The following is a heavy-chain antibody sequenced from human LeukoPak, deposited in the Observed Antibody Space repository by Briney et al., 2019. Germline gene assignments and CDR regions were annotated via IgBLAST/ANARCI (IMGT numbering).Heavy chain of an antibody. CDR2: IKSKTDGGTT. CDR1: GFTFSNAW. Sequence: PGGSLRLSCVASGFTFSNAWMTWVRQAPGKGLEWVGRIKSKTDGGTTDYAAPVKGRFTISRDDSKNTLSLQMNSLKTDGTAVYYCSASGSYKLDYWGQGTLVTVSS. CDR3: SASGSYKLDY. J-gene: IGHJ4*02. V-gene: IGHV3-15*01. D-gene: IGHD3-10*01.